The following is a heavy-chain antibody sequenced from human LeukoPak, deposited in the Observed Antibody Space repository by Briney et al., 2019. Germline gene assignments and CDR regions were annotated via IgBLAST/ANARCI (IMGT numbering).Heavy chain of an antibody. CDR3: ARTYYFGSRTSFYYYMVV. CDR1: GYTFTGYY. D-gene: IGHD3-10*01. V-gene: IGHV1-2*02. Sequence: GASVKVSCKASGYTFTGYYMHWVRQAPGQGLEWMGWINPNSGGTNYAQKFQGRVTMTRDTSISTAYMELSSLRSDDSAVYYCARTYYFGSRTSFYYYMVVWGKGTTVT. CDR2: INPNSGGT. J-gene: IGHJ6*03.